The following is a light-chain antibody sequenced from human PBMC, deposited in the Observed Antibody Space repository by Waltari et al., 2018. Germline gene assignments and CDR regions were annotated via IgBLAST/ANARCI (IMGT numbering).Light chain of an antibody. J-gene: IGLJ2*01. V-gene: IGLV2-14*03. CDR3: SSYTSSSLGV. CDR1: NSDVGGYNY. CDR2: DVS. Sequence: QSALTPPASVSGSPGQSVTISCPGTNSDVGGYNYVPWYQQHPGKAPKLMLYDVSNRPSGVSNRFSGSKSGNTASLTISGLQAEDEADYYCSSYTSSSLGVFGGGTKLTVL.